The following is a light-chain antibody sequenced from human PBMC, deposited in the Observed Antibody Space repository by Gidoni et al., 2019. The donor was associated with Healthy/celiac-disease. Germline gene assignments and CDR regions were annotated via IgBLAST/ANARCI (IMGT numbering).Light chain of an antibody. V-gene: IGKV3-11*01. CDR2: DAS. Sequence: EIVLTQSPATLSLSPGERATLSCRASQSVSSYLPWYQQKPGQAPRLLISDASNSATGIPATFSGSGSGTDFSLTISSLEPEYYAVYSCQQRSNWPLALTFGGGTKVEIK. J-gene: IGKJ4*01. CDR3: QQRSNWPLALT. CDR1: QSVSSY.